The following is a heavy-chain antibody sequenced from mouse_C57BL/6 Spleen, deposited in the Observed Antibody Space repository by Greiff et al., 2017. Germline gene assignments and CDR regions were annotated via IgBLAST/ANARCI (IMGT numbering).Heavy chain of an antibody. J-gene: IGHJ4*01. V-gene: IGHV14-4*01. CDR3: TTSDVYAMDY. CDR2: IDPENGDT. CDR1: GFNIKDDY. Sequence: EVQLQQSGAELVRPGASVKLSCTASGFNIKDDYMHWVKQRPEQGLEWIGWIDPENGDTEYASKFQGKATITADTSSNTAYLQLSSLTSEDTAVYYCTTSDVYAMDYWGQGTSVTVSS.